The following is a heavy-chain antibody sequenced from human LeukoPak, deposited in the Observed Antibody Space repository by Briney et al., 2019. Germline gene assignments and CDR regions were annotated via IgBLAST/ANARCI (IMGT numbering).Heavy chain of an antibody. V-gene: IGHV4-61*02. D-gene: IGHD3-22*01. CDR3: AGAHSSGYYPHAFDI. J-gene: IGHJ3*02. CDR2: IYTSGST. CDR1: GGSISSGSYY. Sequence: NPSETLSLTCTVSGGSISSGSYYWSWIRQPAGKGLEWIGRIYTSGSTNYNPSLKSRVTISVDASKNQFSLKLSSVTAANTAVYYWAGAHSSGYYPHAFDIWGQGTMVTVSS.